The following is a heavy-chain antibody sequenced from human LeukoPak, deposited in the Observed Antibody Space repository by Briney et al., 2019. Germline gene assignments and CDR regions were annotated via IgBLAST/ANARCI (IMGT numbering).Heavy chain of an antibody. D-gene: IGHD1-1*01. V-gene: IGHV3-48*04. CDR2: IGISSGNT. J-gene: IGHJ4*02. CDR3: ASDHNYAFDN. Sequence: PGGSLRLSCTASGFPFSDYSMNWVRQAPGKGLEWISYIGISSGNTKYADSVKGRFTISADNTKNSLYLQMNSLRVEDTAVYYCASDHNYAFDNWGQGTLVSVSS. CDR1: GFPFSDYS.